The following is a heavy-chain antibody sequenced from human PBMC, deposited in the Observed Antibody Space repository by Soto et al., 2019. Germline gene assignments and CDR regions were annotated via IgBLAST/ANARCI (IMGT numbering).Heavy chain of an antibody. J-gene: IGHJ4*02. V-gene: IGHV3-21*01. CDR1: GFTFSSYG. D-gene: IGHD3-10*01. Sequence: EVQLVESGGGLVKPGGSLRLSCAASGFTFSSYGMNWVRQAPGKGLEWVSSISSSSSYIYYADSVKGRFTISRDNATASLYLQMNSLGGEDTAVYYCGRYFASGRYYIDYWGQGILVTVFS. CDR3: GRYFASGRYYIDY. CDR2: ISSSSSYI.